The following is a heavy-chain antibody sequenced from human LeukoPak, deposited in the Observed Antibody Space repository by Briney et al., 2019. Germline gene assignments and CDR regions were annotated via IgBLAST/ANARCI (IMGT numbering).Heavy chain of an antibody. D-gene: IGHD1-26*01. CDR1: GFTFSSYA. J-gene: IGHJ4*02. Sequence: GGSLRLSCAASGFTFSSYAMHWVRQAPGKGLEWVAVISYDGSNKYYADSVKGRFTISRDNSKNTLYLQMNSLRAEDTAVYYCASATSIVGATSDYWGQGTLVTVSS. CDR2: ISYDGSNK. V-gene: IGHV3-30-3*01. CDR3: ASATSIVGATSDY.